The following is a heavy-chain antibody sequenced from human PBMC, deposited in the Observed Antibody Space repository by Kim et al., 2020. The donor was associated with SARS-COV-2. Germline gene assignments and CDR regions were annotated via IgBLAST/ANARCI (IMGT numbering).Heavy chain of an antibody. V-gene: IGHV4-39*01. CDR2: IYYSGST. J-gene: IGHJ6*02. Sequence: SETLSLTCTVSGGSISSSSYYWGWIRQPPGKGLEWIGSIYYSGSTYYNPSLKSRVTISVDTSKNQFSLKLSSVTAADTAVYYCASSRGGFGELPHYYYYYGMDVWGQGTTVTVSS. CDR3: ASSRGGFGELPHYYYYYGMDV. CDR1: GGSISSSSYY. D-gene: IGHD3-10*01.